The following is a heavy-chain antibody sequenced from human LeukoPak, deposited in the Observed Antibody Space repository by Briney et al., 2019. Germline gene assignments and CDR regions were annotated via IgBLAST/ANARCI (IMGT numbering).Heavy chain of an antibody. D-gene: IGHD6-19*01. CDR1: RFTFSNAW. V-gene: IGHV3-15*01. CDR3: TTEFSGWSLGGFDY. Sequence: GGSLRLSCAASRFTFSNAWMSWVRQAPGKVLEWDGRIKRKTDAGTTDYAAPVKGRFTISRDDSKNTLYLQMNSLKTEDTAVYYCTTEFSGWSLGGFDYWGQGTLVTVSS. CDR2: IKRKTDAGTT. J-gene: IGHJ4*02.